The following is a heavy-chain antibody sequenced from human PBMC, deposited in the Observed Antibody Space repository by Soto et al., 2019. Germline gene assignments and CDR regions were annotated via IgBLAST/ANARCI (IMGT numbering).Heavy chain of an antibody. CDR3: ARGAKYYYDSSGYY. J-gene: IGHJ6*01. CDR1: GYAFTNYA. V-gene: IGHV1-3*01. Sequence: ASVTGSCKTSGYAFTNYAIHWVRQAPGQSFEWMGRFNAADDNTKYSQKVQGRVTITRDTSASTAYMELSSLRSEDTAGYYCARGAKYYYDSSGYY. CDR2: FNAADDNT. D-gene: IGHD3-22*01.